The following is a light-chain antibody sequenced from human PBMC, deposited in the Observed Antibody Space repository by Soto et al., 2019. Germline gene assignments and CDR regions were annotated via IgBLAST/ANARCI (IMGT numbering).Light chain of an antibody. CDR3: QSYDRSLSGWV. Sequence: QSVLTQPPSVSGAPGQRVTISCTGSSSNIGAGYDVHWYQQLPGTAPKLLIYGNSNRPSGVPDRFSGSKSGTSASLAITGLQAEDEADYYCQSYDRSLSGWVFGGGTKL. CDR2: GNS. CDR1: SSNIGAGYD. J-gene: IGLJ3*02. V-gene: IGLV1-40*01.